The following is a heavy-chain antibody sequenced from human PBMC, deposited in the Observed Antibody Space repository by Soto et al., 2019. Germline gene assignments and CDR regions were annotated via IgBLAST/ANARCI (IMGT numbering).Heavy chain of an antibody. CDR3: ARKAGVDYFDY. V-gene: IGHV4-31*03. CDR1: GGSISSGGYY. Sequence: QVQLQESGPGLVKPSQTLSLTCTVSGGSISSGGYYWSWIRQHPGKGLEWIGYIYYSGSTYYNPSLKSXXTXSXXTSKNQFSLKLSSVTAADTAVYYCARKAGVDYFDYWGQGTLVTVSS. J-gene: IGHJ4*02. D-gene: IGHD2-15*01. CDR2: IYYSGST.